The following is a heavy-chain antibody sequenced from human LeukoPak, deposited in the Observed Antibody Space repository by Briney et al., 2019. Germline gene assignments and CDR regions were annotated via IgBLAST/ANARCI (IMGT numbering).Heavy chain of an antibody. J-gene: IGHJ4*02. CDR2: IFYAGST. Sequence: SETLSLTCTVSGGSISSSSSYWGWLRQPPGKGLEWIGNIFYAGSTYYNPSLKSRLTISVDTSKNQFSLKLSSVTAADTAVYYCARVYYGSGSYLFDYWGQGTLVTVSS. V-gene: IGHV4-39*07. CDR1: GGSISSSSSY. D-gene: IGHD3-10*01. CDR3: ARVYYGSGSYLFDY.